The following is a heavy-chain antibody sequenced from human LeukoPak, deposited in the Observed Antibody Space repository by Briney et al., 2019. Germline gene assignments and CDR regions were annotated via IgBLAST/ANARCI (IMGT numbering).Heavy chain of an antibody. CDR1: GFTVSSNY. CDR2: ISTDGSNR. CDR3: ARVQSGSDAFDI. Sequence: PGGSLRLSCAASGFTVSSNYMSWVRQAPGKGLEWVAAISTDGSNRFYADSVKGRFTFSRDNSKNTLYLQMNSLRVEDTATYYCARVQSGSDAFDIWGQGRMVTVSS. J-gene: IGHJ3*02. V-gene: IGHV3-30-3*01.